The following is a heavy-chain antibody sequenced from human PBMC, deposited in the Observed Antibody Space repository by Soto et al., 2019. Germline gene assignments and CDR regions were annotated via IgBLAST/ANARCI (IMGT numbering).Heavy chain of an antibody. D-gene: IGHD3-10*01. CDR2: INAGNGNT. CDR3: AKDSYGSGSYGPYGEHYYYYMDF. Sequence: SVAVSCMPCGESLPNYALLCLHQATPKGLEWMGWINAGNGNTSYSQKFQGRVTMTRDTSTSTAYMELSSLRSEDTAVYSCAKDSYGSGSYGPYGEHYYYYMDFCGKGTTVIVS. J-gene: IGHJ6*03. CDR1: GESLPNYA. V-gene: IGHV1-3*01.